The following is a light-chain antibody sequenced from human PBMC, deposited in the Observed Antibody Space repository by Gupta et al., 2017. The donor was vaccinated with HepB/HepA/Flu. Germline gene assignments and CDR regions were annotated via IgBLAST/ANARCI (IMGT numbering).Light chain of an antibody. J-gene: IGLJ3*02. Sequence: QAVVTQEPSLTVSPGGTVTLTCGSSPGPVPSANFPYWLQQKPGQVPRTLIYDITNKDSRTPGRFAGSLPGGKVAPTLSGAQPEDEADYYCLLYYSGGRVFRGGTKPTVL. CDR3: LLYYSGGRV. CDR2: DIT. CDR1: PGPVPSANF. V-gene: IGLV7-46*01.